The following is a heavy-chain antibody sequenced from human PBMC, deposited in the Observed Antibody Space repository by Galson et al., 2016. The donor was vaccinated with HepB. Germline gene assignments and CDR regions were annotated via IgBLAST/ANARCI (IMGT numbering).Heavy chain of an antibody. Sequence: SLRLSCAASGFTFSSYSMDWVRQAPGKGLEWVGRIRSKTDGGTTDYAAPVKDRFTISRDDSKNTLYLQMNSLKTEDTAVYYCWVPLEYCSNGVCRLFDYWGQGTLVTVSS. CDR1: GFTFSSYS. J-gene: IGHJ4*02. CDR2: IRSKTDGGTT. D-gene: IGHD2-8*01. CDR3: WVPLEYCSNGVCRLFDY. V-gene: IGHV3-15*07.